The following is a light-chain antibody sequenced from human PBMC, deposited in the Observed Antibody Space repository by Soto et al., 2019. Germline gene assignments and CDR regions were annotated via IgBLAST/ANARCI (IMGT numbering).Light chain of an antibody. Sequence: NFMLTQPHSVSESPGATVTISCTRTSGGIANNDVQWYQQRPGSAPTLVIYEHNQRPSGVPDRFSGSTDGSSNSDSLTISGLQTEDEPYYYCQSYDSSFVLFGGGTKLTVL. V-gene: IGLV6-57*04. J-gene: IGLJ2*01. CDR3: QSYDSSFVL. CDR2: EHN. CDR1: SGGIANND.